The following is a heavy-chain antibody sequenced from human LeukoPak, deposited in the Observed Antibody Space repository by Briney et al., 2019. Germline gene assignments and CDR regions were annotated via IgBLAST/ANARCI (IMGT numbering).Heavy chain of an antibody. Sequence: PGGSLRLSCAASGFTVSSNYMSWVRQAPGKGLEWVSVIYSGGSTYYADSVKGRFTISRDNSKNTLYLQMNSLRAEDTAVYYCARSVTAAADLGFDYWGQGTLVTVSS. CDR1: GFTVSSNY. V-gene: IGHV3-53*01. J-gene: IGHJ4*02. D-gene: IGHD6-13*01. CDR3: ARSVTAAADLGFDY. CDR2: IYSGGST.